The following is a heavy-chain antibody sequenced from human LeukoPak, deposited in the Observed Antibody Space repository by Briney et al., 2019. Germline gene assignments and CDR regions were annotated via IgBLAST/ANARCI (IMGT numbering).Heavy chain of an antibody. J-gene: IGHJ4*02. CDR2: IYPGDSDT. D-gene: IGHD3-22*01. CDR1: GYSFTSYW. CDR3: ARLGSDYYDSSGYYYELGY. Sequence: GESLKISCKGSGYSFTSYWIGWVRQMPGKDLEWMGIIYPGDSDTRYSPSFQGQVTISADKSISTAYLQWSSLKASDTAMYYCARLGSDYYDSSGYYYELGYWGPGTLVTVSS. V-gene: IGHV5-51*01.